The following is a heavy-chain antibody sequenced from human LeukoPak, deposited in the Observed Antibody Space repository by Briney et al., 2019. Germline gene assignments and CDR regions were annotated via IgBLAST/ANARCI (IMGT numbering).Heavy chain of an antibody. J-gene: IGHJ4*02. V-gene: IGHV4-34*01. CDR1: GGSFSGYY. D-gene: IGHD5-12*01. CDR2: INHSGST. CDR3: ARGDIVATSIDY. Sequence: PSETLSLTCAVYGGSFSGYYWSWIRQPPGNGLEWIGEINHSGSTNYNPSLKSRVTISVDTSKNQFSLKLSSVTAADTAVYYCARGDIVATSIDYWGQGTLVTVSS.